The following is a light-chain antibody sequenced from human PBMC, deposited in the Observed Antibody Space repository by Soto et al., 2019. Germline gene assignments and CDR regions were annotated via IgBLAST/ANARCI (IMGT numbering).Light chain of an antibody. V-gene: IGLV2-23*01. CDR1: SSDFGSYNL. J-gene: IGLJ1*01. CDR2: EDS. CDR3: CSYAGSSTYV. Sequence: QSALTQPASVSGSPGQSITISCTGTSSDFGSYNLVSWYQQHPGKAPKLMIYEDSKRPSGVSNRFSGSKSGNTASLTISGLQAEDDADYYCCSYAGSSTYVF.